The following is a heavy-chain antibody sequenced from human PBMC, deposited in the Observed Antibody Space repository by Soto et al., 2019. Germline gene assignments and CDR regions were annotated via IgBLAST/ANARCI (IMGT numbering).Heavy chain of an antibody. CDR2: IYQTGST. V-gene: IGHV4-4*02. Sequence: QVELQEAGPGLVKPSGTLSLTCAVSGGSISTINWWTWVRQPPGKGLDWSGEIYQTGSTSYNPSLESRVTISIDKSKNQFSLKLRSVTAADTAVYYCARVSSRSAFGMDVWGQGATVTVSS. J-gene: IGHJ6*02. D-gene: IGHD6-6*01. CDR3: ARVSSRSAFGMDV. CDR1: GGSISTINW.